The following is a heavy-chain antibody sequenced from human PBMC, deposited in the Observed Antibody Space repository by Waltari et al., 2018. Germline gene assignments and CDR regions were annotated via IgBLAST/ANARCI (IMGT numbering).Heavy chain of an antibody. Sequence: QVQLVESGGGVVQPGRSRRLSCAASGFNFRSYGIHWVRQAPGKGLGCVAVISYDGRNIYYADSVKGRFTISRDNSRDTLNLQMNSLRAEDTAVYYCAKSGGGPYSNSYVGAHFDYWGQGSLVTVSS. J-gene: IGHJ4*02. CDR1: GFNFRSYG. CDR3: AKSGGGPYSNSYVGAHFDY. D-gene: IGHD5-12*01. V-gene: IGHV3-30*18. CDR2: ISYDGRNI.